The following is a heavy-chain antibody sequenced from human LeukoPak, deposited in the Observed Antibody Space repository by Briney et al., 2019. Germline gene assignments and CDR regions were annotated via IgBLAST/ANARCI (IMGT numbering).Heavy chain of an antibody. D-gene: IGHD1-26*01. V-gene: IGHV3-23*01. CDR1: GFTFSIYA. J-gene: IGHJ5*02. CDR2: ITSSGETT. CDR3: ARDMRARGYNWFDP. Sequence: GGSLRLSCAASGFTFSIYAMSWVRQAPGKGLEWVSSITSSGETTYYAGSVKGQFTISRDNSKNTLYLQMNGLRAEDTAVYYCARDMRARGYNWFDPWGQGTLVTVSS.